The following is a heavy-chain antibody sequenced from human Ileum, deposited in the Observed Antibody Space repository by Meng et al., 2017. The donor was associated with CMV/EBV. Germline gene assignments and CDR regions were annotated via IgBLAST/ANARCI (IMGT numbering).Heavy chain of an antibody. V-gene: IGHV3-7*02. CDR2: IKQDGSEK. D-gene: IGHD3-16*02. Sequence: QWVVSGGGVVQPGGARRLSCAASGFTFSIYGMHWVRQAPGKGLEWVANIKQDGSEKYYVDSVKGRFTISRDNGKKSLYLEMNSLRGEDTAVYYCATTRLGELSYWGQGTLVTVSS. CDR1: GFTFSIYG. CDR3: ATTRLGELSY. J-gene: IGHJ4*02.